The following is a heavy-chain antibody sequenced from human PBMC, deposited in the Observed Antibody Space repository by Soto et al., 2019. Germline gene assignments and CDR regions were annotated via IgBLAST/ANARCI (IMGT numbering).Heavy chain of an antibody. CDR3: AAGFCYYHGMDV. V-gene: IGHV1-58*01. D-gene: IGHD3-10*01. CDR1: GFTFTSSA. CDR2: IVVGSGNT. Sequence: SVKVSCKASGFTFTSSAVQWVRQARGQRLEWIGWIVVGSGNTNYAQKFQERVTITRDMSTSTAYMELSSLRSEDTAVYYCAAGFCYYHGMDVWGQGTTVTASS. J-gene: IGHJ6*02.